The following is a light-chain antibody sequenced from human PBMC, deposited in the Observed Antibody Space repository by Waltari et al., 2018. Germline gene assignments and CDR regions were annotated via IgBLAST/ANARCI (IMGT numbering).Light chain of an antibody. J-gene: IGKJ1*01. Sequence: DIQMTQSPSSLSASVGDRVTLTCRASQSISRDLNWYQQKPGKAPKLLIYGASNLQSGVPSRFSGSESGTDLTLTISSLQPEDFATYYCQQSYSIPWTFGQGTKVEIK. CDR2: GAS. CDR3: QQSYSIPWT. V-gene: IGKV1-39*01. CDR1: QSISRD.